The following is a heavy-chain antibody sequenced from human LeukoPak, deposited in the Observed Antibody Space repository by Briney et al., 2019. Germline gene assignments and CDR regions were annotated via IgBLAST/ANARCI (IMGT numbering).Heavy chain of an antibody. Sequence: GGSLRLSCAASGFSFSSYGMNWVRLAPGKGLEWVAVTWYDGSNEKYADSVKGRFTISRDNSENTVSLQMNSLRAEDTAVYYCAKRGYCSSTSCYSSTGYFQHWGQGTLVTVSS. CDR1: GFSFSSYG. CDR3: AKRGYCSSTSCYSSTGYFQH. V-gene: IGHV3-33*06. D-gene: IGHD2-2*01. CDR2: TWYDGSNE. J-gene: IGHJ1*01.